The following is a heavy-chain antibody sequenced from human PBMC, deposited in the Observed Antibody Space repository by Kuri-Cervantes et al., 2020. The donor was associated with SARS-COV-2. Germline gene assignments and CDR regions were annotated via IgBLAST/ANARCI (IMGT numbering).Heavy chain of an antibody. D-gene: IGHD2-2*01. CDR2: IRYDGSNK. V-gene: IGHV3-30*02. CDR1: GFTFSSYG. CDR3: ARDGGYCTLTTCYSYWYFDL. J-gene: IGHJ2*01. Sequence: GGSLRLSCAASGFTFSSYGMYWVRQAPGKGLEWVAFIRYDGSNKYYADSVKGRFTISRDNSKNTLYLQMNSLRAEDTAVYYCARDGGYCTLTTCYSYWYFDLWGRGTLVTVSS.